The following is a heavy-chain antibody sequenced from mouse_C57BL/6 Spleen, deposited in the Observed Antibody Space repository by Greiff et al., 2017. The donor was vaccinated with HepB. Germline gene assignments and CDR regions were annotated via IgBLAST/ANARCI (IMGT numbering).Heavy chain of an antibody. J-gene: IGHJ4*01. D-gene: IGHD1-1*01. CDR1: GFTFSSYG. Sequence: EVKLMESGGDLVKPGGSLKLSCAASGFTFSSYGMSWVRQTPDKRLEWVATISSGGSYTYYPDSVKGRFTISRDNAKNTLYLQMSSLKSEDTAMYYCARHGYYGSSLYAMDYWGQGTSVTVSS. CDR3: ARHGYYGSSLYAMDY. V-gene: IGHV5-6*01. CDR2: ISSGGSYT.